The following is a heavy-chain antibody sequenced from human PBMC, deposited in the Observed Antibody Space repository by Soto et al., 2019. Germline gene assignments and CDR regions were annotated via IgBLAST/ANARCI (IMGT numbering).Heavy chain of an antibody. V-gene: IGHV4-4*02. J-gene: IGHJ4*02. CDR3: ASNSWISGGFDY. Sequence: QVQLQESGPGLVKPSGTLSLTCAVSGGSISSSNWWSWVRQPPGKGLEWIGEIYHSGSTNYNPSLKSRXXIXVXXSKNQFSLKLISVTAADTAVYYCASNSWISGGFDYWGQGTLVTVSS. CDR2: IYHSGST. D-gene: IGHD6-19*01. CDR1: GGSISSSNW.